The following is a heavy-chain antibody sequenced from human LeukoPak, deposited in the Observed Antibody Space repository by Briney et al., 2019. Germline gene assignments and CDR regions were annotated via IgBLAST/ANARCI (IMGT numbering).Heavy chain of an antibody. CDR1: GGSFSGDY. CDR2: VNHSGST. V-gene: IGHV4-34*01. CDR3: ATRSFRWRVYDY. J-gene: IGHJ4*02. Sequence: PSETLSLTCAVYGGSFSGDYLTWIRQPPGKGLEWIGEVNHSGSTNYNPSLKSRVTISVDTSKNQFSLKLNSVTAADTAVYYCATRSFRWRVYDYWGQGTPVTVS. D-gene: IGHD3-16*02.